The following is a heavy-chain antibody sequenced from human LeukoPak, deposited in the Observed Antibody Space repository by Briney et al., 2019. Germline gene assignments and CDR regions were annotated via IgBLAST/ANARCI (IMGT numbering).Heavy chain of an antibody. CDR1: GGSISSGGYY. Sequence: SETLSLTCTVSGGSISSGGYYWSWIRQHPGKGLEWIGYIYYSGTTNYNPSLKSRVTISVDTSKNQFSLRLSSVTAADTAVYYCARSEGDWFDPWGQGTLVTVSS. D-gene: IGHD3-16*01. J-gene: IGHJ5*02. CDR3: ARSEGDWFDP. CDR2: IYYSGTT. V-gene: IGHV4-61*08.